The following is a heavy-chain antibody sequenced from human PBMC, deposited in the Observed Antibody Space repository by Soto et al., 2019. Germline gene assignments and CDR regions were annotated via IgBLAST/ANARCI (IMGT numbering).Heavy chain of an antibody. CDR2: IVVGSGNT. V-gene: IGHV1-58*02. CDR3: ARNGDCTRPGCIVGWFDP. J-gene: IGHJ5*02. D-gene: IGHD2-8*01. Sequence: SVKVSCKASGFTFTSSAMQWVRQARGQRLEWIGWIVVGSGNTNYAQKFQERVTITRDMSTSTAYMELSSLRSADTAMYYCARNGDCTRPGCIVGWFDPWGPGTLVTVSS. CDR1: GFTFTSSA.